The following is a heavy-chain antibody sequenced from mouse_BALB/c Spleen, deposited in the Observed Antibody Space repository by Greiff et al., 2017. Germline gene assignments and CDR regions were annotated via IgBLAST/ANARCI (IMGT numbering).Heavy chain of an antibody. V-gene: IGHV1S81*02. Sequence: VQLQQPGAELVKPGASVKLSCKASGYTFTSYWMHWVKQRPGQGLEWIGEINPSNGRTNYNEKFKSKATLTVDKSSSTAYMQLSSLTSKDSAVYYCAREGGYYGSSYDWGQGTTLTVSS. D-gene: IGHD1-1*01. CDR3: AREGGYYGSSYD. CDR1: GYTFTSYW. J-gene: IGHJ2*01. CDR2: INPSNGRT.